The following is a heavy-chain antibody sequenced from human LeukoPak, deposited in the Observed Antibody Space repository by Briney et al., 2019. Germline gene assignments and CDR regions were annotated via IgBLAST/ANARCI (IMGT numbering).Heavy chain of an antibody. J-gene: IGHJ4*02. CDR2: IQRHGSEK. CDR1: GFTFSDYW. Sequence: PRGSLRLSCAASGFTFSDYWMTWVRQAPGKGLEWVASIQRHGSEKYHVDSVTGRFTISRDNAKNSLYLQMDSLRAEDTAVYYCTRLGHLTTGRRIFDYWGQGTLVTVSS. V-gene: IGHV3-7*01. D-gene: IGHD1-1*01. CDR3: TRLGHLTTGRRIFDY.